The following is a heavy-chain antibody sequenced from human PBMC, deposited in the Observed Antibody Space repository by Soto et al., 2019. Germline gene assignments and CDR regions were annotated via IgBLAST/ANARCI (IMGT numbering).Heavy chain of an antibody. CDR1: GGSISEKY. Sequence: QLQLQESGPGLVKASETLSRTCIVSGGSISEKYWNWVRQPPGKGLEWIGLIFANGHTDYHPYPKSRVTMSVDASKNQFSLRLTSMTAGDTAVYYCVASLAASGLNWLDPWGRGTLVTVSS. J-gene: IGHJ5*02. CDR3: VASLAASGLNWLDP. CDR2: IFANGHT. V-gene: IGHV4-4*07. D-gene: IGHD6-13*01.